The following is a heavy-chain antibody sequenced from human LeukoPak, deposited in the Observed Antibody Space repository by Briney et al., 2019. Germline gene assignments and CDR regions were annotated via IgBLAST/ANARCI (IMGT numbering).Heavy chain of an antibody. Sequence: GESLKISCKGSGYSFTTHWIGWVRQLPGKGLEWMGLIFPGDSETIYGPSLQGQVTISADKSINTTYLRWSSLKASDTAMYYCATSESQTRFDYWGQGTLVTVSS. V-gene: IGHV5-51*01. J-gene: IGHJ4*02. CDR3: ATSESQTRFDY. D-gene: IGHD1/OR15-1a*01. CDR1: GYSFTTHW. CDR2: IFPGDSET.